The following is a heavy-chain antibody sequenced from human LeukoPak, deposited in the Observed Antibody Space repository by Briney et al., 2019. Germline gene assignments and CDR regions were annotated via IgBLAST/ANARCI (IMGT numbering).Heavy chain of an antibody. Sequence: GGSLRLSCAASGFTFRSYAFHWVRQAPGKGLEWVSLIRHDGCNKFYADSVKGRFTISRDNFKNTLYLEMNSLSAEDTAVYYCVKDLEYCSSRSCFTDWFDPWGQGTLVTVSS. CDR2: IRHDGCNK. CDR1: GFTFRSYA. J-gene: IGHJ5*02. V-gene: IGHV3-30*02. D-gene: IGHD2-2*02. CDR3: VKDLEYCSSRSCFTDWFDP.